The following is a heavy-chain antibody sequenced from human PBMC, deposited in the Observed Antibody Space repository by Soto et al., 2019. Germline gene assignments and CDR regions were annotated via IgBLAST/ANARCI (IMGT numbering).Heavy chain of an antibody. Sequence: QVQLVQSGAEVKKPGASVNISCKASGYSFTGYGISWVRQAPGQGLEWMGWISGYNGHIDYAQKFQGGVSMTTDTSTNTAYMEMRSLRSDDTAKYYCARVLQWSTPDYWGQGSLVTVSS. D-gene: IGHD6-19*01. V-gene: IGHV1-18*01. CDR2: ISGYNGHI. CDR1: GYSFTGYG. J-gene: IGHJ4*02. CDR3: ARVLQWSTPDY.